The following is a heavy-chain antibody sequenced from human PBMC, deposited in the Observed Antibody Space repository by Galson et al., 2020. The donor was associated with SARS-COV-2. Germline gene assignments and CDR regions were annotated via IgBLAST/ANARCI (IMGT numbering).Heavy chain of an antibody. Sequence: SETLSLTCVVSGGSIISGRYSWSWIRQPPGKSLEWIGYMYHTGHAYSNPSLKSRVTISADRTKNQFSLPLRSVTAADTAMYYCASGEDAALSDAFNIWGRGTMVTVSS. V-gene: IGHV4-30-2*01. J-gene: IGHJ3*02. CDR1: GGSIISGRYS. CDR3: ASGEDAALSDAFNI. D-gene: IGHD3-10*01. CDR2: MYHTGHA.